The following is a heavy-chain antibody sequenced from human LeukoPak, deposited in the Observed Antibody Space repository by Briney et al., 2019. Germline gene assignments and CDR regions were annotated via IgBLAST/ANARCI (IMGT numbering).Heavy chain of an antibody. CDR2: IYSTGTT. Sequence: SETLSLTCTVSGTFVSGFYWTWIRQPPGKGLEGIGFIYSTGTTSYNSSLQSRVTISVNTSKNQFSLKLKSVIAANTAIYYCAGRWRGTLDYWGRGTLVAVSS. J-gene: IGHJ4*02. CDR1: GTFVSGFY. CDR3: AGRWRGTLDY. V-gene: IGHV4-4*09. D-gene: IGHD5-24*01.